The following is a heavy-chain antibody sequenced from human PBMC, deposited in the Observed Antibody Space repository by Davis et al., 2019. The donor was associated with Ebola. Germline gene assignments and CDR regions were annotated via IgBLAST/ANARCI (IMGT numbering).Heavy chain of an antibody. J-gene: IGHJ3*02. CDR2: INPNSGGT. Sequence: ASVKVSCKASGYTFTGYYMHWVRQAPGQGLEWMGWINPNSGGTNYTQKFQGRVTMTRDTSISTAYMELSRLRSEDTAVYYCARGGFCSSTSCLHDAFDIWGQGTMVTVSS. CDR1: GYTFTGYY. D-gene: IGHD2-2*01. V-gene: IGHV1-2*02. CDR3: ARGGFCSSTSCLHDAFDI.